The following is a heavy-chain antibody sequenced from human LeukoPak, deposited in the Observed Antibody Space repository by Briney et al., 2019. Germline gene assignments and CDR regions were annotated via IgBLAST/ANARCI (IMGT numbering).Heavy chain of an antibody. CDR1: GGSISSYY. CDR3: ARRARSSGYYYFDY. CDR2: IYYSGST. J-gene: IGHJ4*02. D-gene: IGHD3-22*01. Sequence: PSETLSLTCTVSGGSISSYYWSWIRQPPGKGPEWIGYIYYSGSTNYNPSLKSRVTISVDTSKNQFSLKLSSVTAADTAVYYCARRARSSGYYYFDYWGQGTLVTVSS. V-gene: IGHV4-59*01.